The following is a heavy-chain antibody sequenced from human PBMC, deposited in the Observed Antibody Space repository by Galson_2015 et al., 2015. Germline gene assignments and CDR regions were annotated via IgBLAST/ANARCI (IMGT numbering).Heavy chain of an antibody. Sequence: SLRLSCAVSGFTFSSSAMTWVRQAPGKGLEWVSAISGSGGGTFYADSVKGRVTISRDISKNTLYLQMNNLRAEDTALYYCAKLGGAKVAARGSQVDHWGQGPLVTVSS. CDR2: ISGSGGGT. CDR1: GFTFSSSA. V-gene: IGHV3-23*01. CDR3: AKLGGAKVAARGSQVDH. J-gene: IGHJ4*02. D-gene: IGHD6-19*01.